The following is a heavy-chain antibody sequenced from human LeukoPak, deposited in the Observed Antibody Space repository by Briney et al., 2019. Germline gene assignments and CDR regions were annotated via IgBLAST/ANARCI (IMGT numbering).Heavy chain of an antibody. J-gene: IGHJ5*02. CDR3: ARGSRITMVRGALGVWFDP. V-gene: IGHV4-59*01. CDR2: IYYSGST. Sequence: SETLSLTCTVSGGSISSYYWSWIRQPPGKGLEWIGYIYYSGSTNYNPSLKSRVTISVDTSKNQFSLKLSSVTAADTAVYYCARGSRITMVRGALGVWFDPWGQGTLVTVSP. CDR1: GGSISSYY. D-gene: IGHD3-10*01.